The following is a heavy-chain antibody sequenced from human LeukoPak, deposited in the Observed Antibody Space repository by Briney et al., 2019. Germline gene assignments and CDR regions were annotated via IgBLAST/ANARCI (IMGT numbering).Heavy chain of an antibody. CDR3: AREGGRGYSYGIFDY. CDR2: IYYSGST. D-gene: IGHD5-18*01. CDR1: GGSISSGDYY. V-gene: IGHV4-30-4*01. Sequence: SETLSLTCTVSGGSISSGDYYWSWIRQPTGKGLEWIGYIYYSGSTYYNPSLKSRVTISVDTSKNQFSLKLSSVTAADTAVYYCAREGGRGYSYGIFDYWGQGTLVTVSS. J-gene: IGHJ4*02.